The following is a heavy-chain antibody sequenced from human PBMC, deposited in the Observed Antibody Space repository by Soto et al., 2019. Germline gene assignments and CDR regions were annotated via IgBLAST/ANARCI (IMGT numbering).Heavy chain of an antibody. CDR1: GFTFSSYG. J-gene: IGHJ4*02. V-gene: IGHV4-59*01. CDR2: IYYSGST. CDR3: ARGEWMATIKTYFAY. Sequence: GSLRLACAVSGFTFSSYGMHWIRQSPGKGLGWIGYIYYSGSTNSNPSLKSRVAISLDTSKNQFSLMLSSVTAADTAVYYCARGEWMATIKTYFAYWGQGTLVTVSS. D-gene: IGHD5-12*01.